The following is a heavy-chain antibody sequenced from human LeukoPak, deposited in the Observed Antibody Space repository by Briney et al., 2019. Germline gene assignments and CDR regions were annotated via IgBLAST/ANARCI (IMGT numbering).Heavy chain of an antibody. J-gene: IGHJ4*02. V-gene: IGHV4-59*08. D-gene: IGHD3-10*01. CDR2: IYYSGST. CDR3: AGQYYYGSGSLDY. CDR1: GGSISSYY. Sequence: SETLSLTCTVSGGSISSYYWSWIRQPPGKGLEWIGYIYYSGSTNYNPSLKSRVTISVDTSKNQFSLKLNSVTAADTAVYYCAGQYYYGSGSLDYWGQGTLVTVSS.